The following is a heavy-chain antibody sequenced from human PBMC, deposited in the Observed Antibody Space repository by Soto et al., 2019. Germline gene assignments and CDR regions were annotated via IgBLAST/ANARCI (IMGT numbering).Heavy chain of an antibody. J-gene: IGHJ4*02. CDR3: AKGGPDGFCSGGRCYFDY. CDR1: GFTFDDYA. V-gene: IGHV3-9*01. CDR2: ISWNSNII. Sequence: EVQLVESGGGLVQPGRSLRLSCAASGFTFDDYAMHWVRRVPGKGLDWVSSISWNSNIIGYADSVKGRFTISRDNAKNSLYLQMNSLRPEDTDLYYCAKGGPDGFCSGGRCYFDYWGQGTLVTVSS. D-gene: IGHD2-15*01.